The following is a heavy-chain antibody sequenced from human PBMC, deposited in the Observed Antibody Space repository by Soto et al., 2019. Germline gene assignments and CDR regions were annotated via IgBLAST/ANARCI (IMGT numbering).Heavy chain of an antibody. D-gene: IGHD2-15*01. J-gene: IGHJ4*02. Sequence: QVQLQESGPGLVKPSGTLSLTCAVSGGSISSSNWWSWVRQPPGKGLEWIGEIYHSGRTNYNPSLKSRVTISVDKSKILFSLKLPSVTAADTAVYYCARVGCSGGTCYSEKYYFDYWGQGTLVTVSS. CDR1: GGSISSSNW. CDR3: ARVGCSGGTCYSEKYYFDY. CDR2: IYHSGRT. V-gene: IGHV4-4*02.